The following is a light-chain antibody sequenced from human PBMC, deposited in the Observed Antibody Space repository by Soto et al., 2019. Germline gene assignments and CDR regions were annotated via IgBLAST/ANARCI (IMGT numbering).Light chain of an antibody. CDR1: QSVRSSY. Sequence: EIVLTQSPGTLSLSPGERATLSCRASQSVRSSYLAWYQQKPGQXPRLLIYGASSRATGIPDRFSGSGSGTDLTLTISRLEPEDFEDYYCQQYGSSPLTFGQGTKVDIK. CDR2: GAS. V-gene: IGKV3-20*01. J-gene: IGKJ1*01. CDR3: QQYGSSPLT.